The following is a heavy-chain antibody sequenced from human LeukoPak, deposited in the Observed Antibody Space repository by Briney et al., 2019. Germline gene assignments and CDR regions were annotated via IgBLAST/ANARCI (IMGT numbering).Heavy chain of an antibody. Sequence: PGGSLRLSCAASGPTVRNNYMSWVRQSPGKGLEWVSVIYSDGSTYYEDSVKGRFTISRDTSKNTLSLQMSSLRVEDTAVYFCAREKGRGVISPYYDCWGQGTLVTVSS. CDR1: GPTVRNNY. CDR3: AREKGRGVISPYYDC. J-gene: IGHJ4*02. V-gene: IGHV3-53*01. D-gene: IGHD3-10*01. CDR2: IYSDGST.